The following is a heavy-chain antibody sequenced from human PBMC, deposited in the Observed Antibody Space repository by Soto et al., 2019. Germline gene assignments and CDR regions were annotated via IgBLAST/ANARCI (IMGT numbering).Heavy chain of an antibody. CDR2: IVPIYRTA. CDR3: VRDSGATLSSS. CDR1: VGGFSIDL. Sequence: SLKGAWKGAVGGFSIDLVNCGRQAPGQGLEWVGGIVPIYRTADYAQKFQGRVTITADESARTSYMELRSLKSQDTAVYYCVRDSGATLSSSWGQGILVTVYS. V-gene: IGHV1-69*13. J-gene: IGHJ4*02. D-gene: IGHD6-13*01.